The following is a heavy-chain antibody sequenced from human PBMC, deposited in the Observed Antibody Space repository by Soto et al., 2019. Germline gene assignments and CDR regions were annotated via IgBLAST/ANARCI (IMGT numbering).Heavy chain of an antibody. CDR2: ISWNSGSI. D-gene: IGHD5-12*01. J-gene: IGHJ4*02. V-gene: IGHV3-9*01. CDR3: AKGIVATMYYFDY. CDR1: GFTFDDYA. Sequence: GGSLRLSCAASGFTFDDYAMHWVRQAPGKGLEWVSGISWNSGSIGYADSVKGRFTISRDNAKNSLYLQMNSLRAEDTALYYCAKGIVATMYYFDYWGQGTLVTVSS.